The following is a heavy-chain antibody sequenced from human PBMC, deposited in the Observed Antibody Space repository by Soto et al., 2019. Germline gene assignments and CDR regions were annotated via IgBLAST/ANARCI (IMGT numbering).Heavy chain of an antibody. Sequence: SETLSLTCTVSGGSISSGGYYWSWIRQHPGKGLEWIGYIYYSGSTYYNPSLKSRVTISVDTSKNQFSLKLSSVTAADTAVYYCARDDYSRLGYYYYGMDVWGQGTTVTVSS. V-gene: IGHV4-31*03. D-gene: IGHD4-4*01. CDR2: IYYSGST. CDR3: ARDDYSRLGYYYYGMDV. J-gene: IGHJ6*02. CDR1: GGSISSGGYY.